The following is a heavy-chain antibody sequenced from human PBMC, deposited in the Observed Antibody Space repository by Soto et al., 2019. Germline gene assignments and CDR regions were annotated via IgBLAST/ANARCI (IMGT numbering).Heavy chain of an antibody. CDR3: ARTTLHLPFDY. CDR1: GYXFTSYW. Sequence: PXEXLKIYCKSSGYXFTSYWVVWVRHMPGKGLEWMGIIYPGDSDARYSPSFQCKVTISADKSISTAYLKWSRMKASDTAMYYCARTTLHLPFDYWGQGTLVTVSS. CDR2: IYPGDSDA. D-gene: IGHD3-10*01. V-gene: IGHV5-51*01. J-gene: IGHJ4*02.